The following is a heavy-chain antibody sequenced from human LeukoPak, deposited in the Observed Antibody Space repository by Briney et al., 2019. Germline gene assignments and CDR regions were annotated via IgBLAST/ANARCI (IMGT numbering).Heavy chain of an antibody. Sequence: GGSLRLSCAASGFTFSSYWMSWVRQAPGKGLEWVANIKQDGSEKYYVDSVKGRFTISRDNAKNSLYLQMNSLRAEDTAVYYCARDPVRYGDYGLTWFDPWGQGTLVTVSS. V-gene: IGHV3-7*01. J-gene: IGHJ5*02. CDR3: ARDPVRYGDYGLTWFDP. CDR1: GFTFSSYW. CDR2: IKQDGSEK. D-gene: IGHD4-17*01.